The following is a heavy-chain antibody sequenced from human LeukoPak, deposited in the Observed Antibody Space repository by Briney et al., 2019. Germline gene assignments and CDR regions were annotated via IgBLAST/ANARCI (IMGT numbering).Heavy chain of an antibody. CDR2: INHSGST. J-gene: IGHJ3*02. Sequence: SETLSLTCAVYGGSFSGYYWSWIRQPPGKGLEWIGVINHSGSTNYNPSLKSRVTISVDTSKNQFSLKLSSVTAADTAVYYCARGRGRYSGYDHAFDIWGQGTMVTVSS. CDR3: ARGRGRYSGYDHAFDI. V-gene: IGHV4-34*01. CDR1: GGSFSGYY. D-gene: IGHD5-12*01.